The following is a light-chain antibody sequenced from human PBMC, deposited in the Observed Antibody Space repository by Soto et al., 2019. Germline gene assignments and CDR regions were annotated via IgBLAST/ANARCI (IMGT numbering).Light chain of an antibody. CDR2: MAS. CDR3: QHHKSYPRT. CDR1: QSIDTS. Sequence: DIQMTQSPSTLSASVGDRVTITCRASQSIDTSLAWYQQKPGKAPRLLIYMASNLQSGVPSRFSGSGSGTEFTLTISRLLPDDFATYYCQHHKSYPRTFGQGTKVEIK. J-gene: IGKJ1*01. V-gene: IGKV1-5*03.